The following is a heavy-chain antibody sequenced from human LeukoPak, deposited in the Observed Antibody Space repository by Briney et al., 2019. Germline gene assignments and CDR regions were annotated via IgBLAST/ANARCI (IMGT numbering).Heavy chain of an antibody. V-gene: IGHV4-59*11. CDR3: ARDLVTVTKGFDI. Sequence: SETLSLTCTVSDDSFSSHYWTWIRQPPGKGLEWIGYISYIGSTNYNPSLKSRVTISIDTSRNQFSLRLSSVTAADTAVYYCARDLVTVTKGFDIWGQGTMVSVSS. CDR2: ISYIGST. J-gene: IGHJ3*02. D-gene: IGHD4-17*01. CDR1: DDSFSSHY.